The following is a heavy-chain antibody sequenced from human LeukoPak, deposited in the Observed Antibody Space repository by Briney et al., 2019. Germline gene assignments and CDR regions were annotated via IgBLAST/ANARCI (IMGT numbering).Heavy chain of an antibody. Sequence: GGSLRLSCAASGFTFDDYAMHWVRQAPGKGLEWVSSISSSSSYIYYADSVKGRFTISRDNAKNSLYLQMNSLRAEDTAVYYCARASGAVWYFDPWGRGTLVTVSS. D-gene: IGHD6-19*01. J-gene: IGHJ2*01. CDR2: ISSSSSYI. V-gene: IGHV3-21*01. CDR3: ARASGAVWYFDP. CDR1: GFTFDDYA.